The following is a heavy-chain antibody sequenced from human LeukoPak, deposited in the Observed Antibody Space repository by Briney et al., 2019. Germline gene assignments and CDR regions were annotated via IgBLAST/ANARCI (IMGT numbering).Heavy chain of an antibody. V-gene: IGHV4-34*01. CDR2: INHSGST. Sequence: SGTLSLTCAVYGGSFSGYYWSWIRQPPGKGLEWIGEINHSGSTNYNPSLKSRVTISVDTSKNQFSLKLSSVTAADTAVYYCAKRYIANTGPIDYWGQGTLVTVSS. J-gene: IGHJ4*02. D-gene: IGHD1-1*01. CDR3: AKRYIANTGPIDY. CDR1: GGSFSGYY.